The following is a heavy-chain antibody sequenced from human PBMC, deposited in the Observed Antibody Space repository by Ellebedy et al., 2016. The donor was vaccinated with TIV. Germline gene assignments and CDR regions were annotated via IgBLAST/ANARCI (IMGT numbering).Heavy chain of an antibody. CDR2: IKQDGGEK. D-gene: IGHD2-2*01. CDR1: GFTFSSYY. Sequence: GGSLRLXXAASGFTFSSYYMSWARQAPGKGLEWLAAIKQDGGEKYYADFVKGRFTISRDNAKNSLYLQMNRLGAEDTALYFCAKGSSTSLNHYWGQGTLVIVSS. V-gene: IGHV3-7*03. J-gene: IGHJ4*02. CDR3: AKGSSTSLNHY.